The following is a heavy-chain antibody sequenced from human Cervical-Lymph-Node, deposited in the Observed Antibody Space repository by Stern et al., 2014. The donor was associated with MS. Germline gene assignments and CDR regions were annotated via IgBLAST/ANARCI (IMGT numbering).Heavy chain of an antibody. V-gene: IGHV3-66*04. J-gene: IGHJ5*02. CDR2: IYPGGNS. Sequence: VQLVVSGGGFVQPGGSLRLSCAASGFTVSRNHMSWGRQAPRTGLEWFSFIYPGGNSAYADSVKVRFAIARDKSKNMLHLQMNSLRAEDTAVYDCARQGSIAVLFDPWGQGTLVTVSS. D-gene: IGHD6-6*01. CDR1: GFTVSRNH. CDR3: ARQGSIAVLFDP.